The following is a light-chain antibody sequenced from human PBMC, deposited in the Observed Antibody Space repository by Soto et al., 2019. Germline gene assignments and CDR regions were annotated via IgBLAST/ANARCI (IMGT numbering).Light chain of an antibody. V-gene: IGKV3D-20*02. CDR2: DTF. CDR1: QSVSSTY. J-gene: IGKJ3*01. CDR3: QQRKSWPIT. Sequence: EFVLTQSPGTLSLCTGDRATLSFRPSQSVSSTYLAWYQQKPGQSPRVVIYDTFNRATGVPVRFRGVGDGTDFNLTISDLETEDFAFYDCQQRKSWPITFGTGTKVDIK.